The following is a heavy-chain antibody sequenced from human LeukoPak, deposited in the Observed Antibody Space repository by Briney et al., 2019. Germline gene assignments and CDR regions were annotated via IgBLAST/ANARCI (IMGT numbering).Heavy chain of an antibody. D-gene: IGHD2-21*02. CDR3: ARDGGYCGGDCFVDV. J-gene: IGHJ6*04. CDR1: GGSISSYY. V-gene: IGHV4-4*07. CDR2: IYASGST. Sequence: SETLSLTCTVSGGSISSYYWSWIRQPAGKGLEWIGRIYASGSTNYNPSLKSRVTMSVDTSKNQFSLKLSSVTAADTAVYYCARDGGYCGGDCFVDVWGKGTTVTVSS.